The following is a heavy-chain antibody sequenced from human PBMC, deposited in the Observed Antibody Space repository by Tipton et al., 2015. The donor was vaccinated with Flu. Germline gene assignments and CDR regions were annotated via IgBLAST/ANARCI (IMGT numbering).Heavy chain of an antibody. Sequence: TLSLTCNVSGGSISSGSYNWSWIRQPAGKGLEWIGRIYTNGSTSYNPSLKSRVTISGDTSKSQFSLKLSSVTAADTAVYYCARDGYYYYYYGMDVWGQGTTVTVSS. D-gene: IGHD2-2*03. CDR3: ARDGYYYYYYGMDV. V-gene: IGHV4-61*02. CDR2: IYTNGST. CDR1: GGSISSGSYN. J-gene: IGHJ6*02.